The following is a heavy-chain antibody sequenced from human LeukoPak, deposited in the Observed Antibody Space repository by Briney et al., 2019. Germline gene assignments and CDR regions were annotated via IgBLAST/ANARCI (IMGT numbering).Heavy chain of an antibody. Sequence: VSVKVSCMASGYTFSGYYMHLVRQAPGQGLEWMGWINPNRDGTNYYQNLQGSVTMTMDTCITPAYMELSSLRSDGPPVSYSARDVGPNDYVDYERDYWGQGTLVTVSS. CDR1: GYTFSGYY. CDR3: ARDVGPNDYVDYERDY. CDR2: INPNRDGT. V-gene: IGHV1-2*02. J-gene: IGHJ4*02. D-gene: IGHD4-17*01.